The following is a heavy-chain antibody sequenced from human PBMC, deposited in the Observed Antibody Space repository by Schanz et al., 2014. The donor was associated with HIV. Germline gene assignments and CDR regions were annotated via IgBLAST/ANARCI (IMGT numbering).Heavy chain of an antibody. CDR2: ISAYNGNT. V-gene: IGHV1-18*01. CDR1: GYTFISYG. CDR3: ARASYSGTYYTWFDP. J-gene: IGHJ5*02. D-gene: IGHD1-26*01. Sequence: QVQLVQSGAEVKKPGASVKVSCKASGYTFISYGISWVRQAPGQGLEWMGWISAYNGNTNYAQKLQGRLTITADDSTSTAYMELSSLRSEDSAIYYCARASYSGTYYTWFDPWGQGTLVTVSS.